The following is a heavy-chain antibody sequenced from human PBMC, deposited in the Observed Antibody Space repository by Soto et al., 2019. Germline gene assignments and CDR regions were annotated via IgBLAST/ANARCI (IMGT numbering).Heavy chain of an antibody. CDR1: GDSISSGNHY. Sequence: TLSLTCTVSGDSISSGNHYWSWIRQPPGKGLEWIGYIFYSGTAYYNPSLKSRLTISVDTSKNQFSLKLSSVTAADTAVYYCARTDYGTAYFDPWGQGSLVTVSS. D-gene: IGHD3-10*01. J-gene: IGHJ5*02. CDR2: IFYSGTA. V-gene: IGHV4-30-4*01. CDR3: ARTDYGTAYFDP.